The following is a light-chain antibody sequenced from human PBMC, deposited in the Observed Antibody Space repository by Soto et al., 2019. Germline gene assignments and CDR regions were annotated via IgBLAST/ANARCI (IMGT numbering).Light chain of an antibody. CDR1: QSVSSSY. V-gene: IGKV3-20*01. CDR2: GAS. J-gene: IGKJ1*01. Sequence: EIVLTQSPGTLSLSPGERATLSCRASQSVSSSYLAWYQPKPGQAPRLLXXGASSRATGIPDRFSGSGSGTDFTXXISSLQPEDFETYFYQQSYSTPPWTFGQGTKVDIK. CDR3: QQSYSTPPWT.